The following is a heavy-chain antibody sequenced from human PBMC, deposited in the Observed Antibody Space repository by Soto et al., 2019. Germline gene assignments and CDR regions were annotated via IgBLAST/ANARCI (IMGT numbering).Heavy chain of an antibody. CDR1: GYIFTDYY. V-gene: IGHV1-2*06. D-gene: IGHD3-22*01. J-gene: IGHJ4*02. CDR2: INPNSGGT. Sequence: ASVKVSCKASGYIFTDYYMHWVGQAPGQELGWMGRINPNSGGTNYAQKFQGRVTMTRDTSTSTAYTELSSLRSEDTAVYYCAADPYYCDSSSYYSFDYWGQGTLVPVSS. CDR3: AADPYYCDSSSYYSFDY.